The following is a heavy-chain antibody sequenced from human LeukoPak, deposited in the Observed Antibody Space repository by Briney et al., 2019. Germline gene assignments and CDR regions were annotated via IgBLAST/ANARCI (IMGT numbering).Heavy chain of an antibody. Sequence: ASVKVSCKASGYTFTSYGISWVRQAPGQGLEWMGWISAYNGNTNYAQKLRGRVTMTTDTSTSTAYMELRSLRSDDTAVYYCARVTYDFWSGYLYYYYYYMDVWGKGTTVTVSS. CDR2: ISAYNGNT. D-gene: IGHD3-3*01. V-gene: IGHV1-18*01. J-gene: IGHJ6*03. CDR3: ARVTYDFWSGYLYYYYYYMDV. CDR1: GYTFTSYG.